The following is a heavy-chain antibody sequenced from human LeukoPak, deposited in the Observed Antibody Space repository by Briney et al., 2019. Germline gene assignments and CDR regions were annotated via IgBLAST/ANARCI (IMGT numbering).Heavy chain of an antibody. J-gene: IGHJ4*02. CDR2: INPNSGGT. Sequence: ASVKVSCKASGGTFSSYAISWVRQAPGQGLEWMGWINPNSGGTNYAQKFQGRVTMTRDTSISTAYMELSRLRSDDTAVYYCARDDSSGWYYFDYWGQGTLVTVSS. CDR3: ARDDSSGWYYFDY. D-gene: IGHD6-19*01. CDR1: GGTFSSYA. V-gene: IGHV1-2*02.